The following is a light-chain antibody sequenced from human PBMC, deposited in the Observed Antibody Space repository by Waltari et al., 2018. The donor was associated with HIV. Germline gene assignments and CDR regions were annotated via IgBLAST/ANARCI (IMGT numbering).Light chain of an antibody. CDR1: NIGTKS. V-gene: IGLV3-9*01. CDR2: KKD. CDR3: QLWDSSSYVV. Sequence: SYELTQSLSVSVALGQTARITCGANNIGTKSVHWYQQRPGQAPLLVIYKKDNRPSGIPEPFSGSNSGNTATLTISRAQAGDEADYYCQLWDSSSYVVFGGGTKLTV. J-gene: IGLJ2*01.